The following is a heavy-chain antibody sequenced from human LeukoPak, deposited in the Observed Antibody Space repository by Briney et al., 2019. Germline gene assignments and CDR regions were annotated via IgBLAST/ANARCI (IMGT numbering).Heavy chain of an antibody. J-gene: IGHJ4*02. CDR1: GFTFSSYW. CDR3: VRDRTVSTILDY. CDR2: IKTDGSAM. D-gene: IGHD5/OR15-5a*01. Sequence: PGGSLRLPCAASGFTFSSYWMHWVRQAPGKGLVWVSAIKTDGSAMQYADSVKGRFAISRDNAKNTVYLQMNSLRDEDTAVYYCVRDRTVSTILDYWGQGTLVTVSS. V-gene: IGHV3-74*03.